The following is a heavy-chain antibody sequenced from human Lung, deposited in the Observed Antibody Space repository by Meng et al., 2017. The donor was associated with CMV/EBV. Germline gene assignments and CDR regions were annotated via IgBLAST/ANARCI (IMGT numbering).Heavy chain of an antibody. CDR3: ARDFSAVHNWFDA. J-gene: IGHJ5*02. V-gene: IGHV3-11*04. Sequence: AASAFIFSDDYMPWFRQDPGKGLEWVSYISSSRSLKKYADSVEGRFTISRDNAKKSLYLQMTSLRAEDTAFYYCARDFSAVHNWFDAWGQGTLVTVSS. CDR1: AFIFSDDY. D-gene: IGHD1-26*01. CDR2: ISSSRSLK.